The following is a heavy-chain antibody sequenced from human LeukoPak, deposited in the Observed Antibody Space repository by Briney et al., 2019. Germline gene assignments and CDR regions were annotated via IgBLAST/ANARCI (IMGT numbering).Heavy chain of an antibody. D-gene: IGHD3-22*01. CDR2: ISGSGDST. CDR3: AKSYDISRFYPY. V-gene: IGHV3-23*01. J-gene: IGHJ4*02. Sequence: GGSLRLSCAASGFTFSNFALSWVRQAPGKGLEWVSAISGSGDSTYYADSVKGRFTISRDNSKNTLCLQMNSLRAEDTAVYYCAKSYDISRFYPYWGQGTLVTVSS. CDR1: GFTFSNFA.